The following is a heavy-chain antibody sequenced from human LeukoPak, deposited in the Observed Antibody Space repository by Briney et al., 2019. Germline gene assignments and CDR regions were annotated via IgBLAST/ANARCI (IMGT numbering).Heavy chain of an antibody. J-gene: IGHJ5*02. V-gene: IGHV4-59*11. CDR3: AREGWEGFDFWSGYYKGARRAASWFDP. D-gene: IGHD3-3*01. CDR1: GGSISSHY. CDR2: IYYSGST. Sequence: SETLSLTCTVSGGSISSHYWSWIRQPPGKGLEWIGYIYYSGSTNYNPSLKSRVTISVDTSKNQFSLKLSSVTAADTAVYYCAREGWEGFDFWSGYYKGARRAASWFDPWGQGTLVTVSS.